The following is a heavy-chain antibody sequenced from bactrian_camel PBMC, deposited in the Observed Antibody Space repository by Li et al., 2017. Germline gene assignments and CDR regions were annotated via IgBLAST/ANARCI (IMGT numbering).Heavy chain of an antibody. CDR2: IGPGGGT. J-gene: IGHJ4*01. CDR1: GYSYRSNC. Sequence: QVQLVESGGGSVEIGGSLRLSCASSGYSYRSNCMYWFRQVQGMKREGVAVIGPGGGTLYANSVKGRFTISKDNTKNTVYLQLNSLKPEDTAMYYCAASRFRCSLSRDDYYGWAQGTQVTVS. V-gene: IGHV3S53*01. CDR3: AASRFRCSLSRDDYYG. D-gene: IGHD3*01.